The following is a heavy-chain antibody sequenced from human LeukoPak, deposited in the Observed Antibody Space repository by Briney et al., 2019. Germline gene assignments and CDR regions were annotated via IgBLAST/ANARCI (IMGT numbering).Heavy chain of an antibody. CDR1: GFTFSNAW. D-gene: IGHD1-26*01. CDR2: IKSKTDGGTT. Sequence: GGSLRPSCAASGFTFSNAWMSWVRQAPGKGLEWVGRIKSKTDGGTTDYAAPVKGRFTISRDDSKNTLYLQMNSLKTEDTAVYYCTTFRVGATYYYYYYMDVWGKGTTVTVSS. CDR3: TTFRVGATYYYYYYMDV. V-gene: IGHV3-15*01. J-gene: IGHJ6*03.